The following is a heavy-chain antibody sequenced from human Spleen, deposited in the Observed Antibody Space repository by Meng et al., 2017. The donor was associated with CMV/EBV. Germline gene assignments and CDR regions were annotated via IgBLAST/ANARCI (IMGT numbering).Heavy chain of an antibody. Sequence: ASVKVSCKASGYSFTDYYLHWVRQAPGQGLEWMGWINPNSGGTNYAQKFQGRVTMTRGTSISTAYMELSRLRSDDTAVYYCARIAVALYYYYYGMDVWGQGTTVTVSS. CDR3: ARIAVALYYYYYGMDV. CDR1: GYSFTDYY. J-gene: IGHJ6*02. D-gene: IGHD6-19*01. CDR2: INPNSGGT. V-gene: IGHV1-2*02.